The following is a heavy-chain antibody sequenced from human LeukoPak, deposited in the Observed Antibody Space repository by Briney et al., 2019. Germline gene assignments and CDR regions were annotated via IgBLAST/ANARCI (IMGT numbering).Heavy chain of an antibody. CDR2: ISVSGTRT. Sequence: PGGSLRLSCAASGFTFSNYAMSWVRQAPGKGLEWVSAISVSGTRTFYADSATGRFTVSRDNSKNTLYLQMNSLRAEDTAVYYCVKDGGSGCWGQGTLVTVSS. D-gene: IGHD6-25*01. V-gene: IGHV3-23*01. CDR3: VKDGGSGC. J-gene: IGHJ4*02. CDR1: GFTFSNYA.